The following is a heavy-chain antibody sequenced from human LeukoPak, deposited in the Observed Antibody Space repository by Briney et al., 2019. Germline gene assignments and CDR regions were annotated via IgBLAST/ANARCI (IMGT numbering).Heavy chain of an antibody. J-gene: IGHJ4*02. V-gene: IGHV4-59*01. CDR3: TKSRFQATNYDY. D-gene: IGHD4/OR15-4a*01. Sequence: SETLSLTCTVSGGSISNYYWNWLRQPPGKGLEWIGYIYYSGSTKYNPSLKSRVTMSLDTSKKQFSLRLTSVTAADTAVYYCTKSRFQATNYDYWGQGTLVTVSS. CDR2: IYYSGST. CDR1: GGSISNYY.